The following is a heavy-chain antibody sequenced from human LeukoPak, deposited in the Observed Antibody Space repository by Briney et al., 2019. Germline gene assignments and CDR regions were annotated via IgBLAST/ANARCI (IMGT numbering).Heavy chain of an antibody. V-gene: IGHV3-21*01. Sequence: GGSLRLSCAASGFTFSSYSVNWVRQAPGKGLEWVLSISSSSSYIYYADSVKGRFTISRDNAKNSLYLQMNSLRAEDTAVYYCARDTAMVNSLDYWGQGTLVTVSS. CDR3: ARDTAMVNSLDY. J-gene: IGHJ4*02. CDR2: ISSSSSYI. CDR1: GFTFSSYS. D-gene: IGHD5-18*01.